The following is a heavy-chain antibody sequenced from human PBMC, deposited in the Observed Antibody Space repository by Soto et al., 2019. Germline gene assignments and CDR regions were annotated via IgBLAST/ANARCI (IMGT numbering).Heavy chain of an antibody. D-gene: IGHD1-26*01. Sequence: EVQLLESGGGFVQPGGSLRLSCAATGFTFSVYAMTWVRQAPGKGLEWVSAVNDIGGSTYSADSVKGRFTISRDNSKNTVFLQLICLRAEDTAVYYCASLGVGVRANYYDCCGMDVWGQGTTFTFSS. V-gene: IGHV3-23*01. CDR1: GFTFSVYA. CDR2: VNDIGGST. CDR3: ASLGVGVRANYYDCCGMDV. J-gene: IGHJ6*02.